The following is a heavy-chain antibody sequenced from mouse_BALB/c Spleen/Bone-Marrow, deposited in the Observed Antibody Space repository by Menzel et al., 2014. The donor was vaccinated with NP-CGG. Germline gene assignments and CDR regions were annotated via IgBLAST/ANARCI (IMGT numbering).Heavy chain of an antibody. V-gene: IGHV1-4*02. CDR1: GCTFTSYT. D-gene: IGHD3-1*01. J-gene: IGHJ4*01. CDR2: INPSSGYT. CDR3: ARYRAFYAMDY. Sequence: QVQLQQSAAELARPGASVKMSCKASGCTFTSYTMHWVKQRPGQGLEWIGYINPSSGYTEYNQKFKDKTTLTADKSSSTAYMQLSSLTSEDSAVYYCARYRAFYAMDYWGQGTSVTVSS.